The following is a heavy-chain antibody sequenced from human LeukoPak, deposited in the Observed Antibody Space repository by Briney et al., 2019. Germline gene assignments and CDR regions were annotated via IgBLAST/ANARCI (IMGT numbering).Heavy chain of an antibody. CDR3: GSGESPRSYSDTSGYSDY. Sequence: ASVKVSCKGSGYTFTGYYMHWMRQAPGQGLEWMGWINPDSGGTNYAQKFQGRVTMTRDTSISTAYMELSRLRSDDTAVYYCGSGESPRSYSDTSGYSDYWGQGTLVTVSS. CDR1: GYTFTGYY. CDR2: INPDSGGT. J-gene: IGHJ4*02. D-gene: IGHD3-22*01. V-gene: IGHV1-2*02.